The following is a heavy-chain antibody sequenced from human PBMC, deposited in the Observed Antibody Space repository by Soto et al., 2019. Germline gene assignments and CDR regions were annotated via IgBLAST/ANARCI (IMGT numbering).Heavy chain of an antibody. CDR2: ISYSGST. J-gene: IGHJ5*02. D-gene: IGHD2-2*01. Sequence: KPSETLSLTCTVSGGSFSRYYWSWIRQPPGKGLEWIGYISYSGSTSYNPSLKSRVTISVDTSKNQFSLKLSSVTAADTAMYYCARQAVPAATLSWFDPWGQGTLVTVSS. CDR1: GGSFSRYY. CDR3: ARQAVPAATLSWFDP. V-gene: IGHV4-59*01.